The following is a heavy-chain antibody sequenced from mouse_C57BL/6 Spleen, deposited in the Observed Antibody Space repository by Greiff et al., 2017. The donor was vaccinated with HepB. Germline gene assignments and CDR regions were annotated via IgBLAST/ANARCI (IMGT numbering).Heavy chain of an antibody. CDR1: GYTFTDYE. J-gene: IGHJ3*01. D-gene: IGHD1-1*01. CDR3: TRGGSPSWFAY. CDR2: IDPETGGT. V-gene: IGHV1-15*01. Sequence: QVQLKESGAELVRPGASVTLSCKASGYTFTDYEMHWVKQTPVHGLEWIGAIDPETGGTAYNQKFKSKAIPTADKSSSTAYMELRSLTSEDSAVYYCTRGGSPSWFAYWGQGTLVTVSA.